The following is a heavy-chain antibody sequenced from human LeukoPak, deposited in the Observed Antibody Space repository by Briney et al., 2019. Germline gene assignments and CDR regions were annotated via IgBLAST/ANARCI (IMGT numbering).Heavy chain of an antibody. D-gene: IGHD5-12*01. Sequence: GASVKVSCKASGGTFISYAISWVRQAPGQGLEWMGRIIPILGIANYAQKFQGRVTITADKSTSTAYMELSSLRSEDTAVYYCARARNSGYDFATRDYYYYYGMDVWGQGTTVTVSS. V-gene: IGHV1-69*04. CDR3: ARARNSGYDFATRDYYYYYGMDV. CDR2: IIPILGIA. CDR1: GGTFISYA. J-gene: IGHJ6*02.